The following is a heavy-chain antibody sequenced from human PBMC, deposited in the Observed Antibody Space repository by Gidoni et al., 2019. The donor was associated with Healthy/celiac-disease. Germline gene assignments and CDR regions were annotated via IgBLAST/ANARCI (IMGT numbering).Heavy chain of an antibody. CDR3: ARLTPPRALLWGTSATINWCDP. Sequence: QVQLQQWGAGLLKPSETLSLTCAVYGGSFSGYYWSWLRQPPGKGLEWIGEINHSGSTNYNPSLKSRVTISVDTSKNQFSLKLSSVTAADTAVYYCARLTPPRALLWGTSATINWCDPWGQGTLVTVSS. D-gene: IGHD3-16*01. J-gene: IGHJ5*02. CDR2: INHSGST. V-gene: IGHV4-34*01. CDR1: GGSFSGYY.